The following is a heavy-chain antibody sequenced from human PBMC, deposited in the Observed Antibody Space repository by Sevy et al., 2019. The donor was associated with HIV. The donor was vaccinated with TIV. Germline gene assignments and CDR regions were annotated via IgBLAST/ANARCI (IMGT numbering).Heavy chain of an antibody. D-gene: IGHD1-1*01. J-gene: IGHJ4*02. CDR2: ISHDGSNE. CDR3: AKDTGWTTGPWYFDS. V-gene: IGHV3-30*18. CDR1: GFTFSRHG. Sequence: GGSLRLSCAASGFTFSRHGMNWVRQAPGKGLEWVASISHDGSNEYYADSVKGRFTISRDNSKNTLYLQMNSLRPEDTAVYYCAKDTGWTTGPWYFDSWGQGTLVTVSS.